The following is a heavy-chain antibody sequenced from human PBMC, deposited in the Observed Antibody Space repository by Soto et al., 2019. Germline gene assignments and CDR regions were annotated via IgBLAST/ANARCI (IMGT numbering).Heavy chain of an antibody. CDR2: ITSNGHDT. Sequence: GRSLRLSCSVSGFTFGRFAMFWVSQAPGKGLKYVSGITSNGHDTYHADSVKGRFTISRDNSKNTLYLQMTSLRVEDTAVYYCVKEFYDILTGYSYGMDVWGQGTTVTVSS. CDR1: GFTFGRFA. J-gene: IGHJ6*02. D-gene: IGHD3-9*01. V-gene: IGHV3-64D*08. CDR3: VKEFYDILTGYSYGMDV.